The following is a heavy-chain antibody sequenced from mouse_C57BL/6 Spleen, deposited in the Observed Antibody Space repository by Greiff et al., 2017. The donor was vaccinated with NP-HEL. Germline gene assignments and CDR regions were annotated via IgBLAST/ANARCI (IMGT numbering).Heavy chain of an antibody. CDR1: GFTFSSYA. Sequence: EVMLVESGGGLVKPGGSLKLSCAASGFTFSSYAMSWVRQTPEKRLEWVATISDGGSYTYYPDNVKGRFTISRDNAKNNLYLQMSHLKSEDTAMYYCAREGDGYDGGSYFDYWGQGTTLTVSS. D-gene: IGHD2-2*01. CDR2: ISDGGSYT. J-gene: IGHJ2*01. CDR3: AREGDGYDGGSYFDY. V-gene: IGHV5-4*01.